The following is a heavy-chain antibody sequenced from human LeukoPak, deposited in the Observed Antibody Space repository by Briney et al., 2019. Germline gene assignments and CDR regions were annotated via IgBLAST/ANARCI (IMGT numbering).Heavy chain of an antibody. CDR1: GFTFSSYW. CDR3: ARVHHSSSWGTDDC. D-gene: IGHD6-13*01. Sequence: GGSLRLSCAAYGFTFSSYWMTWVRQAPGKGLEWVANIKEDGSEKYYVDSVRGRFTISRDNAKYSLYLHMNSLRAEDTAVYYCARVHHSSSWGTDDCWGQGTLVTVSS. J-gene: IGHJ4*02. CDR2: IKEDGSEK. V-gene: IGHV3-7*01.